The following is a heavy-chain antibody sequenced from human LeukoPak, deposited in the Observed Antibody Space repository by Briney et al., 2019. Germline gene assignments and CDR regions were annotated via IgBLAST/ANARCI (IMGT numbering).Heavy chain of an antibody. CDR1: GFTFRSYD. J-gene: IGHJ4*02. CDR3: AKVTWARIAAQRDDY. D-gene: IGHD6-6*01. Sequence: PGGSLRLSCAASGFTFRSYDMSWVRQAPGKGLEWVSAISGGSTYYADSVKGRFTISRDNSKNTLYLQMNSLRPEDTAVYYCAKVTWARIAAQRDDYWGQGTLVTVSS. CDR2: ISGGST. V-gene: IGHV3-23*01.